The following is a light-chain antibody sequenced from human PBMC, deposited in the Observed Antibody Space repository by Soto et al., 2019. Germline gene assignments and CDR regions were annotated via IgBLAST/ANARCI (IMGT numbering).Light chain of an antibody. CDR3: QHYYTSYTT. Sequence: EIVLTQSPGTLSLSPGDRATLSCGASQSVTSNYLAWYQQKPGQAPRLLIFGASTRATGIPDRFSGSGSGTDFTLTISRLEPEDFAMYYCQHYYTSYTTFGQGTKVEIK. V-gene: IGKV3-20*01. J-gene: IGKJ1*01. CDR2: GAS. CDR1: QSVTSNY.